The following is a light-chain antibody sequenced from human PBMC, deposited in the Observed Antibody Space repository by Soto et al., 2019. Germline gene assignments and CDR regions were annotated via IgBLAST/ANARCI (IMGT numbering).Light chain of an antibody. Sequence: QSALTQPASVSGSPGQSITISCTGTSSDVGGYNYVSWYQQQPGKAPKLMIYEVSNRPSGVSNRFSGSKSGNTASLTISGLQAEDEADYSCSSYTRSSTLYVFGTGTKLTVL. CDR2: EVS. CDR1: SSDVGGYNY. V-gene: IGLV2-14*01. CDR3: SSYTRSSTLYV. J-gene: IGLJ1*01.